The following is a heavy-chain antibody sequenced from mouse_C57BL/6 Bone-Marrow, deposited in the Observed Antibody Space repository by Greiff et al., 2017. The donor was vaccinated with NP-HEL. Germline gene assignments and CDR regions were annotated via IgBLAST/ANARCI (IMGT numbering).Heavy chain of an antibody. Sequence: VQLQQSGPGLVKPSQSLSLTCSVTGYSITSGYYWNWIRQFPGNKLEWMGYISYDGSNNSNPSLKNRISITRDTSKNQFFLKLNSVTTEDTATYYCARGDSLAYWGQGTLVTVSA. CDR2: ISYDGSN. D-gene: IGHD3-3*01. CDR1: GYSITSGYY. CDR3: ARGDSLAY. J-gene: IGHJ3*01. V-gene: IGHV3-6*01.